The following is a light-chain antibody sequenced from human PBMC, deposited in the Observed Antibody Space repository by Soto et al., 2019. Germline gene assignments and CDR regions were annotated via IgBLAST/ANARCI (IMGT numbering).Light chain of an antibody. J-gene: IGLJ7*01. Sequence: QSVLTQPPSASGTPGQRVTISCPGSTSNVGTNSVIWYQQLPGLAPKLLLYNNNHRPSGVPDRFAGSKAGTSACLAISGLQAEEEADYYCAAWADSLNGHAVFGGGTQLTVL. CDR2: NNN. CDR3: AAWADSLNGHAV. V-gene: IGLV1-44*01. CDR1: TSNVGTNS.